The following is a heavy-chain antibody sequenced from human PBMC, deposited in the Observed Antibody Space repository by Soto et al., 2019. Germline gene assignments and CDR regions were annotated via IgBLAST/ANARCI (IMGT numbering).Heavy chain of an antibody. CDR3: AKERSQGGWFDP. J-gene: IGHJ5*01. D-gene: IGHD2-15*01. CDR2: IIPFFNTS. CDR1: GGIFIKSA. V-gene: IGHV1-69*01. Sequence: QVHLVQSGAEMKKPGSSVKVSCTASGGIFIKSAFSWVRQAPGQGLEWMGGIIPFFNTSNYAQGFRGRVTITADASTSTVYMELGSLRSDDTAVYYCAKERSQGGWFDPWGPGTLVTVSS.